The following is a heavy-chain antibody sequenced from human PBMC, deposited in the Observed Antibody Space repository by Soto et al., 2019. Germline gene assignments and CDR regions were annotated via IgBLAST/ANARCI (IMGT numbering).Heavy chain of an antibody. CDR1: GYTFTSYA. J-gene: IGHJ5*02. CDR2: ISAGNGNT. V-gene: IGHV1-3*01. Sequence: ASVKVSCKASGYTFTSYAMHWVRQAPGQRLEWMGWISAGNGNTKYSQKFQGRVTITRDTSASTAYMELSSLRSEDTAVYYCARDFIVVVTDPSPWFDPWGQGTLVTVSS. D-gene: IGHD2-21*02. CDR3: ARDFIVVVTDPSPWFDP.